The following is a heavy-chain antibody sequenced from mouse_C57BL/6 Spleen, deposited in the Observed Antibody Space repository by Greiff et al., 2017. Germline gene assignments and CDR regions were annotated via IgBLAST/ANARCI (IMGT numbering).Heavy chain of an antibody. J-gene: IGHJ2*01. D-gene: IGHD4-1*01. CDR1: GYAFSSYW. V-gene: IGHV1-80*01. CDR2: IYPGDGDT. CDR3: SRWERGPHHYFDY. Sequence: QVHVKQSGAELVKPGASVKISCKASGYAFSSYWMNWVKQRPGKGLEWLGQIYPGDGDTNYNGKFKGKATLTVDKSSSTAYMQLSSLTSEDSAVYFCSRWERGPHHYFDYWGQGTTLTVSS.